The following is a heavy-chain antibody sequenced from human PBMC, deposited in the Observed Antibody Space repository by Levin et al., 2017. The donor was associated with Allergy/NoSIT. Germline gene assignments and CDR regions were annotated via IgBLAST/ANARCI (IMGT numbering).Heavy chain of an antibody. CDR3: ARDEPEWWVGATPFGD. Sequence: SETLSLTCAVSGYSISSGYYWGWIRQPPGKGLEWIGSIYHSGSTYYNPSLKSRVTISVDTSKNQFSLKLSSVTAADTAVYYCARDEPEWWVGATPFGDWGQGTLVTVSS. CDR1: GYSISSGYY. CDR2: IYHSGST. V-gene: IGHV4-38-2*02. D-gene: IGHD1-26*01. J-gene: IGHJ4*02.